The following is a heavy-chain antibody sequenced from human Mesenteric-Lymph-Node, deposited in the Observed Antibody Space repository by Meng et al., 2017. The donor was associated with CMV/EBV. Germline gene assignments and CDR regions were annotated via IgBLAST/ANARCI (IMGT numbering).Heavy chain of an antibody. CDR3: ARGSGGFDP. V-gene: IGHV4-59*11. J-gene: IGHJ5*02. CDR1: GGAIGRHH. Sequence: SETLSLTCNVSGGAIGRHHYSSLRQSSGKGLEWIGHISHSGTTNYNPSLKSRVTISVDTSKNQISLELTSVTAADTAVYYCARGSGGFDPWGPGNMVTVPQ. CDR2: ISHSGTT. D-gene: IGHD1-14*01.